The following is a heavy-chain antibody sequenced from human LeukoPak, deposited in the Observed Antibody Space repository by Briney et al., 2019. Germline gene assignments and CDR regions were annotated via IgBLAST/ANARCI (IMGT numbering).Heavy chain of an antibody. Sequence: GRSLRRSCAASGFTFSNYAIHWVRQAPGKGLEWVAVISNDGSVEYHADSVKGRVTISRDNSKNTVSLQMSSLRAEGTAIYYCARAFENTTVVTFYFDYWGQGALVTVSS. CDR1: GFTFSNYA. CDR2: ISNDGSVE. D-gene: IGHD3-22*01. CDR3: ARAFENTTVVTFYFDY. J-gene: IGHJ4*02. V-gene: IGHV3-30*04.